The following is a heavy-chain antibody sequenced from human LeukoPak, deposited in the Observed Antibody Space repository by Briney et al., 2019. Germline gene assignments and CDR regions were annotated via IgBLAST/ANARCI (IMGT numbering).Heavy chain of an antibody. Sequence: LETLSLTCTDPGGSISIYYWRWMRQPPGKGLEWIGYICCSRSTIYYPALKRRVTISVSTSKNQFSLKQSSRTAADAAVYYCAGESVCARGTDFGSWGQGTMVTVSS. CDR2: ICCSRST. D-gene: IGHD1-14*01. CDR3: AGESVCARGTDFGS. CDR1: GGSISIYY. J-gene: IGHJ3*02. V-gene: IGHV4-59*12.